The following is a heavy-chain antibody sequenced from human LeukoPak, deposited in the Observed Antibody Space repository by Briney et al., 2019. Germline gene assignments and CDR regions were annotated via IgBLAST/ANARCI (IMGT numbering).Heavy chain of an antibody. J-gene: IGHJ2*01. CDR2: IIPMVGTA. CDR1: GYTFTNYG. CDR3: APTSNFYDSSGPWGYFDL. D-gene: IGHD3-22*01. V-gene: IGHV1-69*13. Sequence: SVKVSCKASGYTFTNYGVTWVRQAPGQGLEWMGGIIPMVGTANSGQKFAGRVTIIADESTNTAHMELSGLRSEDTAVYYCAPTSNFYDSSGPWGYFDLWGRGTLVTVSS.